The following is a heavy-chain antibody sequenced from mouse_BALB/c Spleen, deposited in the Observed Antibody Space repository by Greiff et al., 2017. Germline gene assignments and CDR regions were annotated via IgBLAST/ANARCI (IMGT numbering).Heavy chain of an antibody. V-gene: IGHV3-8*02. D-gene: IGHD2-1*01. CDR2: ISYSGST. Sequence: EVHLVESGPSLVKPSQTLSLTCSVTGDSITSGYWNWIRKFPGNKLEYMGYISYSGSTYYNPSLKSRISITRDTSKNQYYLQLNSVTTEDTATYYCARWKDGNYEGSYFDYWGQGTTLTVSS. CDR1: GDSITSGY. J-gene: IGHJ2*01. CDR3: ARWKDGNYEGSYFDY.